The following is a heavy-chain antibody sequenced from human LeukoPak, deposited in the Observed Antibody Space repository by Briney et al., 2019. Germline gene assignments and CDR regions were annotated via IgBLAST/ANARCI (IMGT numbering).Heavy chain of an antibody. V-gene: IGHV3-30*04. CDR2: VSHDGRHQ. Sequence: GRSLRLSCAASGFTFGNYAMHWVRQAPGKGLEWVAIVSHDGRHQYYAESVKGRFTISRDSSKNTVSLQMNSLRAGDSALYYCGRDPSARVTIDFWGQGTLVTVSS. CDR3: GRDPSARVTIDF. CDR1: GFTFGNYA. D-gene: IGHD5-24*01. J-gene: IGHJ4*02.